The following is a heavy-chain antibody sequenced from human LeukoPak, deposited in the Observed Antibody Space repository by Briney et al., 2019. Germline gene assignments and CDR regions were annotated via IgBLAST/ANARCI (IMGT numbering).Heavy chain of an antibody. CDR2: ISSSGSTI. V-gene: IGHV3-48*03. D-gene: IGHD3-10*01. Sequence: PGGSLRLSCAASGFTFSSYEMNWVRQAPGKGLAWVSYISSSGSTIYYADSVKGRFTISRDNAKNSLYLQMNSLRAEDTAVYYCARRGMVRGVYQYYYYYMDVWGKGTTVTISS. CDR3: ARRGMVRGVYQYYYYYMDV. J-gene: IGHJ6*03. CDR1: GFTFSSYE.